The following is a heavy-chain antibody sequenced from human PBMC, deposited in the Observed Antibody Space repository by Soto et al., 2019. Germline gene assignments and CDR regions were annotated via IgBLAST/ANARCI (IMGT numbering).Heavy chain of an antibody. CDR2: ISSSSSYT. D-gene: IGHD6-13*01. V-gene: IGHV3-11*06. CDR1: GFTFSDYY. Sequence: GGSLRLSCAASGFTFSDYYMSWIRQAPGKGLEWVSYISSSSSYTNYADSVKGRFTISRDNAKNSLYLQMNSLRAEDTAVYYCARVQQLVHYYYYYYMDVWGKGTTVTVSS. CDR3: ARVQQLVHYYYYYYMDV. J-gene: IGHJ6*03.